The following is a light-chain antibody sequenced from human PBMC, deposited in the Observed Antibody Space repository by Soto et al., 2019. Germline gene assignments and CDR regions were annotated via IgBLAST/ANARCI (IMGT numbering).Light chain of an antibody. CDR3: QMYVTAPET. CDR2: AAS. V-gene: IGKV1-27*01. J-gene: IGKJ1*01. Sequence: DIQMTQSPSSLSASVGDRLTITCRASQDIGKSLAWYQQRPGKVPKPLIYAASTLHSGVPSRFSGGGSGTHSTLTISNLQPEDVATYYCQMYVTAPETFGQGTKVDIK. CDR1: QDIGKS.